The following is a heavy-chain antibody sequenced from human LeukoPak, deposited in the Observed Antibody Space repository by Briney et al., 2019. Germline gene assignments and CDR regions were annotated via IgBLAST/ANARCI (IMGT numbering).Heavy chain of an antibody. V-gene: IGHV1-18*01. D-gene: IGHD2-2*01. CDR2: ISAYNGNT. J-gene: IGHJ6*02. CDR1: GYTFTSYG. Sequence: ASVKVYCKASGYTFTSYGIRWVRQAPGQGLEWMGWISAYNGNTNYAQKLQGRVTMTTDTSTSTAYMELRSLRSDDTAVYYCAREAYAQPIYYYYYYGLDVWGQGTTVTVSS. CDR3: AREAYAQPIYYYYYYGLDV.